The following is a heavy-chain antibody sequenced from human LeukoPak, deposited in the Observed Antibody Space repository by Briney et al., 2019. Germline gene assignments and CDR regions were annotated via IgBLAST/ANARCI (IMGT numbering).Heavy chain of an antibody. J-gene: IGHJ4*02. V-gene: IGHV1-69*13. CDR3: ARGGKEYSGYDWGY. D-gene: IGHD5-12*01. Sequence: SVEVSCKASGGTFSSYAIGWVRRAPGQGREWMGGIIPIFGTANYAQKFQGRVTITADESTSTAYMELSSLRSEDTAVYYCARGGKEYSGYDWGYWGQGTLVTVSS. CDR2: IIPIFGTA. CDR1: GGTFSSYA.